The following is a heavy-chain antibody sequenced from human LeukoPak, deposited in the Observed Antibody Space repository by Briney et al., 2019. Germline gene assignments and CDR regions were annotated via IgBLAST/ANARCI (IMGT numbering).Heavy chain of an antibody. J-gene: IGHJ4*02. Sequence: GGSLRLSCVASGFSFSSYGMNWVRRAPGKGLEWVGFIRYDGSNEYYADSVKGRFTISRDSSKNTLYLQMNSLTTEDTAVYYCAKESQLSYSGTFYIDYWGQGTLVTVSS. V-gene: IGHV3-30*02. CDR3: AKESQLSYSGTFYIDY. CDR2: IRYDGSNE. CDR1: GFSFSSYG. D-gene: IGHD1-26*01.